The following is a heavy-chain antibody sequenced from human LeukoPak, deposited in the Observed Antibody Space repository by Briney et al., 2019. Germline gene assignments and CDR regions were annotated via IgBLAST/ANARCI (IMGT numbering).Heavy chain of an antibody. J-gene: IGHJ5*02. CDR3: ARGARLSYYDYVWGSYRSENWFDP. V-gene: IGHV1-2*02. CDR2: IRPNSGGT. CDR1: GYTFTGYH. D-gene: IGHD3-16*02. Sequence: ASVKVSCKASGYTFTGYHMHWMRQAPGQGLEWMGWIRPNSGGTNYAQKFQGRVTMTRDTSISTAYMELSRLRSDDTDVYYCARGARLSYYDYVWGSYRSENWFDPWGQGTLVTVSS.